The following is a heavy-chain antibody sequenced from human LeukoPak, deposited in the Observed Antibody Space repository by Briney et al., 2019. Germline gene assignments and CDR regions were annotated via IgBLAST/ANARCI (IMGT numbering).Heavy chain of an antibody. Sequence: PSETLSLTCTVSGGSISSYYWSWIRQPPGKGLEWIGYIYYSGSTNYNPSLKSRVTISVDTSKNQFSLKLSSVTAADTAVYYCARSSLTYYYGSNLEPFDIRGQGTMVTVSS. CDR2: IYYSGST. CDR1: GGSISSYY. CDR3: ARSSLTYYYGSNLEPFDI. D-gene: IGHD3-10*01. V-gene: IGHV4-59*01. J-gene: IGHJ3*02.